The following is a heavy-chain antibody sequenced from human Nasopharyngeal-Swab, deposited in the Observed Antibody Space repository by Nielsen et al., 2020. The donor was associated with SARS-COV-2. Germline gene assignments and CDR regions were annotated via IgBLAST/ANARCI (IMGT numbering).Heavy chain of an antibody. CDR2: ISGDSDST. D-gene: IGHD5-12*01. V-gene: IGHV3-23*01. CDR1: GFTFSNFA. Sequence: GESLKISCAASGFTFSNFAMSWVRQAPGKGLEWVSVISGDSDSTYYTDSVRGRFTISRDNSKNTLNLQLNNLRAEDTAIYYFAKDRDSGDDSEEYYHYYGMGVWGQGAPVTVSS. CDR3: AKDRDSGDDSEEYYHYYGMGV. J-gene: IGHJ6*02.